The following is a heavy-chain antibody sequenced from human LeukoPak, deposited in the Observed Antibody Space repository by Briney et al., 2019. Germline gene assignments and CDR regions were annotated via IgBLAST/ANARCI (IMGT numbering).Heavy chain of an antibody. CDR2: ISYDGSNK. D-gene: IGHD5-24*01. CDR3: ARVGLMATIGNSWFDP. V-gene: IGHV3-30-3*01. J-gene: IGHJ5*02. Sequence: GRPLRLSCAASGFTFSSYAMHWVRQAPGKGLEWVAVISYDGSNKYYADSVKGRFTISRDNSKNTLYLQMNSLRAEDTAVYYCARVGLMATIGNSWFDPWGQGTLVTVSS. CDR1: GFTFSSYA.